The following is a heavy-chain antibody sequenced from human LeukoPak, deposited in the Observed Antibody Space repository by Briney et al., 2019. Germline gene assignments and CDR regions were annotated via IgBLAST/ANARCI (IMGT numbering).Heavy chain of an antibody. CDR1: GASISSSTYY. J-gene: IGHJ4*02. Sequence: SETLSLTCTVSGASISSSTYYWGWIRQPPGKGLEWIRSIYYSGSTYYNPSLKSRVTISLDTSKDQFSLKLSSVTAADTAVYYCARLIPYYDILTGSYTDYWGQGALVTVSS. D-gene: IGHD3-9*01. V-gene: IGHV4-39*01. CDR3: ARLIPYYDILTGSYTDY. CDR2: IYYSGST.